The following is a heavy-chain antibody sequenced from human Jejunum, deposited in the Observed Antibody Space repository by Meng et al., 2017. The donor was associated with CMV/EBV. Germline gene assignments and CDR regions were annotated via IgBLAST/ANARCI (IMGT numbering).Heavy chain of an antibody. CDR2: MNPNRGTT. J-gene: IGHJ4*02. D-gene: IGHD6-19*01. CDR3: ATGVADFEY. Sequence: QGHPGHSGPEVSKPWASVKVSCKAPGYTFTSYDINWVRPGTGQGLEWMGWMNPNRGTTGYAQKFQGRVTMTRNISKSTAYMDLSSLRSEDTAVYYCATGVADFEYWGQGTLVTVSS. V-gene: IGHV1-8*01. CDR1: GYTFTSYD.